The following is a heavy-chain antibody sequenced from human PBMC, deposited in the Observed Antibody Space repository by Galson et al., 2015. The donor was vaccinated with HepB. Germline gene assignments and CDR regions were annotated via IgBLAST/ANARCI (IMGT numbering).Heavy chain of an antibody. J-gene: IGHJ4*02. CDR3: ARDRYDYSNYPILDY. V-gene: IGHV3-30-3*01. Sequence: SLRLSCAASGFTFSSYAMHWVRQAPGKGLEWVAVISYDGSNKYYADSVKGRFTISRDNSKNTLYLQMNSLRAEDTAVYYCARDRYDYSNYPILDYWGQGTLVTVSS. CDR1: GFTFSSYA. D-gene: IGHD4-11*01. CDR2: ISYDGSNK.